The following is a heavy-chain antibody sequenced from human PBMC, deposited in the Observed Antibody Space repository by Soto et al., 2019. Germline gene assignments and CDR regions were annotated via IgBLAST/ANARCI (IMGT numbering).Heavy chain of an antibody. J-gene: IGHJ5*02. Sequence: GASVKVSCKASGYTFTSYYMHWVRQAPGQGLEWMGIINPSGGSTSYAQKSQGRVTMTRDTSTSTVYMELSSLRSEDTAVYYCARSSDYYGSGSYYTKPAGYWFDPWGQGTLVTSPQ. CDR2: INPSGGST. CDR1: GYTFTSYY. CDR3: ARSSDYYGSGSYYTKPAGYWFDP. V-gene: IGHV1-46*01. D-gene: IGHD3-10*01.